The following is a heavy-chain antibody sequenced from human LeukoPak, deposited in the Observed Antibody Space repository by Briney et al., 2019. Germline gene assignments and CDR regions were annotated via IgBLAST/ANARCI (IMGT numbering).Heavy chain of an antibody. CDR1: GFIFSDYY. CDR2: ISTGANTI. D-gene: IGHD6-19*01. J-gene: IGHJ4*02. CDR3: ARDFSDSSSQTAFDF. V-gene: IGHV3-11*01. Sequence: PGGSLRLSCAASGFIFSDYYMNWIRQAPGKGLEWVSYISTGANTIYYADSVKGRFTISRDNAKNSLFLQMDSLRDEDTAVYYCARDFSDSSSQTAFDFWGQGTLVTVSS.